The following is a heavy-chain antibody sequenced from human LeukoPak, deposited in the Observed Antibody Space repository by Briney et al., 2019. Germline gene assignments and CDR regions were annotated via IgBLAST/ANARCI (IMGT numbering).Heavy chain of an antibody. CDR1: GGTFSSYA. CDR3: ARGGESFTMVRGVITQPYYYYYYMDV. V-gene: IGHV1-69*13. CDR2: IIPIFGTA. J-gene: IGHJ6*03. D-gene: IGHD3-10*01. Sequence: ASVKVSCKASGGTFSSYAISWVRQAPGQGLEWMGGIIPIFGTANYAQKFQGRVTITADESTSTAYVELSSLRSEDTAVYYCARGGESFTMVRGVITQPYYYYYYMDVWGKGTTVTIS.